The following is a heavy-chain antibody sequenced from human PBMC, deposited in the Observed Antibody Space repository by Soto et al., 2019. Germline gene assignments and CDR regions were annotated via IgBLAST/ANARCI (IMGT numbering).Heavy chain of an antibody. CDR2: IKSKTDGGTT. J-gene: IGHJ1*01. Sequence: EVQLVESGGDLVEPGGSLRLSCVTSGHTFSNAWMSWVRQAPGKGLEWVGRIKSKTDGGTTDYAAPVKGRFTISRDDAKRTLYLQMSSLETDDTAVYYCVTISRSSPLGCWGQGTLVTVSS. CDR1: GHTFSNAW. CDR3: VTISRSSPLGC. D-gene: IGHD1-1*01. V-gene: IGHV3-15*01.